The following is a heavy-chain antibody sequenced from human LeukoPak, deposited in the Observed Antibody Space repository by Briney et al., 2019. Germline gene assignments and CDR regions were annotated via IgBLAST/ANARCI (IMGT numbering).Heavy chain of an antibody. V-gene: IGHV4-34*01. CDR3: ATSTKVVRPDSWDS. CDR2: INLGGST. D-gene: IGHD4-11*01. J-gene: IGHJ4*02. CDR1: GGSFSGYY. Sequence: PSETLSLTCAVYGGSFSGYYWSWIRQSPGEGLEWIGEINLGGSTNYNPSLKSRVTMTIDTSKREVSLKLTSVTAADTSIYFCATSTKVVRPDSWDSWGQGTLVSVSS.